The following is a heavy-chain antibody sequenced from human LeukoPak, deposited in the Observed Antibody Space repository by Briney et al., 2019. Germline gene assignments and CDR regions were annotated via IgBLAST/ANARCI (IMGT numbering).Heavy chain of an antibody. Sequence: PGGSLRLSCAASGFTFSSYAMSWVRQAPGKGLEWVSAISGSGGSTYYADSVKGRFTISKDNSKNTLYLQMNSLRAEDTAVYYCAKLDYGDYHFDYWGQGTLVTVSS. CDR1: GFTFSSYA. V-gene: IGHV3-23*01. J-gene: IGHJ4*02. CDR3: AKLDYGDYHFDY. CDR2: ISGSGGST. D-gene: IGHD4-17*01.